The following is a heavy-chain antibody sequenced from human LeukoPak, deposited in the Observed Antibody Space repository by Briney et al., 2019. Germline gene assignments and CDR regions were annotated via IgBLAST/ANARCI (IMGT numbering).Heavy chain of an antibody. CDR2: ISYDGSNK. V-gene: IGHV3-30-3*01. CDR1: GFTFSSYA. CDR3: ARDFLETPYCSGGSCFHYYYGMDV. Sequence: PGRSLRLSCAASGFTFSSYAMHWVRQAPGKGLEWVAVISYDGSNKYYADSVKGRFTISRDNSKNTLYLQMNSLRAEDTAVYYCARDFLETPYCSGGSCFHYYYGMDVWGQGTTVTVSS. D-gene: IGHD2-15*01. J-gene: IGHJ6*02.